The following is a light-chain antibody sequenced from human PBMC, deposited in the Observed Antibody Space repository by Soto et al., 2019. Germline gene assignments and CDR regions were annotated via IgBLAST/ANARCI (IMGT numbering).Light chain of an antibody. CDR3: QQRDNWPWT. J-gene: IGKJ1*01. CDR2: DAS. Sequence: ETVLTQSPATLSLSPGDRATLSCRASQSVRSNLAWYQHKPGQAPRLLIYDASNRATGIPGRFSGSGSGTDFTLTISNLEPEDSAVYYCQQRDNWPWTFGQGAKVEIK. CDR1: QSVRSN. V-gene: IGKV3-11*01.